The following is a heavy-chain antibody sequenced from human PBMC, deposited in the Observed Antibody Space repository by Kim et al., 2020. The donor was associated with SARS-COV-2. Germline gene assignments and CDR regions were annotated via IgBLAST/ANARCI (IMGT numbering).Heavy chain of an antibody. V-gene: IGHV3-66*01. CDR1: GFTVSSNY. CDR3: ARDQDYDFWSSYPKNWYFDH. J-gene: IGHJ2*01. CDR2: IYSGGST. Sequence: GGSLRLSCAASGFTVSSNYMSWVRQAPGKGLEWVSVIYSGGSTYYADSVKGRFTISRDNSKNTLYLQMNSLRAEDTAVYYCARDQDYDFWSSYPKNWYFDHWRRGTLVTGSP. D-gene: IGHD3-3*01.